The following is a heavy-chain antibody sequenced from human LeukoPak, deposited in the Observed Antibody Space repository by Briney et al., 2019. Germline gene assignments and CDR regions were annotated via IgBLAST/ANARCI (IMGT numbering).Heavy chain of an antibody. D-gene: IGHD2-15*01. V-gene: IGHV3-23*01. Sequence: QPGGSPRLSCAASGFTFSTSAMTWVRQSPGKGLEWVSTIDSTGGDTYYADSVKGRFTISRDNSKNTVFLQMNSLEVEDTAVYYCGNRGSYFYDFWGQGTLVTVSS. CDR3: GNRGSYFYDF. J-gene: IGHJ4*02. CDR1: GFTFSTSA. CDR2: IDSTGGDT.